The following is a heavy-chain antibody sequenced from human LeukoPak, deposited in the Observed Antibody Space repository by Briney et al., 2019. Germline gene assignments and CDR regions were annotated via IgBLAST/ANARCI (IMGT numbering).Heavy chain of an antibody. Sequence: GGSLRLSCAASGFTFSDYYMSWIRQAPGKGLEWVSAISGSGGSTYYADSVKGRFTISRDNSKNTLYLQMNSLRAEDTAVYYCAKSYCGGDCYDAFDIWGQGTMVTVSS. CDR3: AKSYCGGDCYDAFDI. CDR2: ISGSGGST. D-gene: IGHD2-21*01. CDR1: GFTFSDYY. V-gene: IGHV3-23*01. J-gene: IGHJ3*02.